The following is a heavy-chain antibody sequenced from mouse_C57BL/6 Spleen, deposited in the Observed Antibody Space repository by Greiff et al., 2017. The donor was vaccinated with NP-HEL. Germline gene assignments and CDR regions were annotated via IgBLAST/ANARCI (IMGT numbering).Heavy chain of an antibody. CDR3: ARRRDNFLYYFDY. CDR2: ISSGSSTI. Sequence: EVQVVESGGGLVKPGGSLKLSCAASGFTFSDYGMHWVRQAPEKGLEWVAYISSGSSTIYYADTVKGRFTISRDNAKNTLFLQMTSLRSEDTAMYYCARRRDNFLYYFDYWGHSTTLTVSS. J-gene: IGHJ2*01. CDR1: GFTFSDYG. V-gene: IGHV5-17*01. D-gene: IGHD3-2*01.